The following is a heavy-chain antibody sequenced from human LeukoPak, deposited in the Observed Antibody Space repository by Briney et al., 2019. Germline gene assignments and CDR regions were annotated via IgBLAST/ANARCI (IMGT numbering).Heavy chain of an antibody. V-gene: IGHV3-74*01. D-gene: IGHD4-17*01. Sequence: GGSLRLSCAASGFTLSNYWTHWVRQAPGKGLVWVSRFNGDGSSTSNADAVKGRFTISRDNAKSTLFLQMNSLRAEDTAVYYCSKKGQSEDYGKPGWGQGTLVTVSS. J-gene: IGHJ4*02. CDR3: SKKGQSEDYGKPG. CDR2: FNGDGSST. CDR1: GFTLSNYW.